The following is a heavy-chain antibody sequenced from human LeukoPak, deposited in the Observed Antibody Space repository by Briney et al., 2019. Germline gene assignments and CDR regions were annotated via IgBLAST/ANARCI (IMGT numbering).Heavy chain of an antibody. J-gene: IGHJ6*02. V-gene: IGHV3-48*02. CDR2: ISSSSSTI. D-gene: IGHD6-25*01. CDR1: GFTVSSNY. Sequence: GGSLRLSCAASGFTVSSNYMSWVRQAPGKGLEWVSYISSSSSTIYYADSVKGRFTISRDNAKNSLYLQMNSLRDEDTAVYYCARSSAQRYYYYGMDVWGQGTTVTVSS. CDR3: ARSSAQRYYYYGMDV.